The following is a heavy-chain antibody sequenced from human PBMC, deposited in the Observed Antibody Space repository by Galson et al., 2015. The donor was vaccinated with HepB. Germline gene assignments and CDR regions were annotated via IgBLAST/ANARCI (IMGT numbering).Heavy chain of an antibody. CDR2: INPSGGST. CDR3: ARDPAFMDVVVPAAHYYYYYMDV. D-gene: IGHD2-2*01. J-gene: IGHJ6*03. Sequence: SVKVSCKASGYTFTSYYMHWVRQAPGQGLEWMGIINPSGGSTSYAQKFQGRVTMTRDTSTSTVYMELSSLRSEDTAVYYCARDPAFMDVVVPAAHYYYYYMDVWGKGTTVTVSS. V-gene: IGHV1-46*01. CDR1: GYTFTSYY.